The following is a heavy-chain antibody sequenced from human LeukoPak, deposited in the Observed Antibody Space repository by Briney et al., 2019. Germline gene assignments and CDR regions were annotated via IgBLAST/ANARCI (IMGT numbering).Heavy chain of an antibody. J-gene: IGHJ4*02. CDR1: GFTFSSYW. CDR2: INSDGSST. D-gene: IGHD6-6*01. Sequence: GGSLRLSCAASGFTFSSYWMHWVRQAPGKGLVWVSRINSDGSSTSYADSVRGRFSISRDNAKNTLYLQMNSLRAEDTAVYCCARGLSGYASSLGYWGQGTLVTVSA. CDR3: ARGLSGYASSLGY. V-gene: IGHV3-74*01.